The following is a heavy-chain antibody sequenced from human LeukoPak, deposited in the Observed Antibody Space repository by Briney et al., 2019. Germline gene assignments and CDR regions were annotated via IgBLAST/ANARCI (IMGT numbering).Heavy chain of an antibody. CDR1: GFTFDDYA. D-gene: IGHD3-10*01. CDR3: ARAYYGSGSYLDY. Sequence: PGRSLRLSCAASGFTFDDYAMHWVRQAPGKGLEWVSGISWNSGSIGYADSVRGRFTISRDNAKNSLYLQMNSLRAEDTAVYYCARAYYGSGSYLDYWGQGTLVTVSS. V-gene: IGHV3-9*01. J-gene: IGHJ4*02. CDR2: ISWNSGSI.